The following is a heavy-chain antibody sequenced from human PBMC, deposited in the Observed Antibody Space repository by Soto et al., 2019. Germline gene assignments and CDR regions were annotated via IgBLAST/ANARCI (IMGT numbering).Heavy chain of an antibody. CDR1: GFTFSAYG. Sequence: QVQLVESGGGVVQPGTSLRLSCAASGFTFSAYGLQWVRQAPGKGLEWLAFIWHDGSKKYYADSAGGRFTISRDNSKNTLDLQTTSLRAEDTAVYYCASQAFDYCGQGTLVTVSS. V-gene: IGHV3-33*01. J-gene: IGHJ4*02. CDR2: IWHDGSKK. CDR3: ASQAFDY.